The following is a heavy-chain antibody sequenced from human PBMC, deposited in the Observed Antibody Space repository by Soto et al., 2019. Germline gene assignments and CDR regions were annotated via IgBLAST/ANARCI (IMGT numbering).Heavy chain of an antibody. CDR2: INVYNGNT. J-gene: IGHJ4*02. D-gene: IGHD5-12*01. CDR3: AREGQDGYNYGY. V-gene: IGHV1-18*01. Sequence: GASVKVSCKASGYTFTNYGISWVRQAPGQGLEWMGWINVYNGNTKYAQKVQGRVTMTTDTSTSTAYMELSSLRSEDTAVYYCAREGQDGYNYGYWGQGTLVTVSS. CDR1: GYTFTNYG.